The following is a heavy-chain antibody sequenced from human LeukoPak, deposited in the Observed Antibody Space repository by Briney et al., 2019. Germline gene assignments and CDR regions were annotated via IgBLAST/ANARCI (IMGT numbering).Heavy chain of an antibody. D-gene: IGHD3-9*01. J-gene: IGHJ3*02. CDR2: IYPGDSDT. V-gene: IGHV5-51*01. CDR1: GYSFSNYW. Sequence: GESLKISCKGSGYSFSNYWIGWVRQMPGKGLEGTGIIYPGDSDTRYSPSYQGQVTISADKSSNTAHLQWSSLKASDTAMYYCARHPHGGILTGNPTGAFDIWGQGTMVTVSS. CDR3: ARHPHGGILTGNPTGAFDI.